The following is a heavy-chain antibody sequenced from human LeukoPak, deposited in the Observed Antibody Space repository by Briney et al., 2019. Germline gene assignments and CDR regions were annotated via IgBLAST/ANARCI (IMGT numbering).Heavy chain of an antibody. J-gene: IGHJ4*02. V-gene: IGHV3-30-3*01. D-gene: IGHD5-18*01. CDR2: ISYDGSNK. CDR1: GFTFSSYA. Sequence: PGRSLRLSCAASGFTFSSYAMHWVRQAPGKGLEWVAVISYDGSNKYYADSVKGRFTISRDNSKNTLYLQMNSLRAEDTAVYYCARAEADTAMVTSDYWGQGTLVTVSS. CDR3: ARAEADTAMVTSDY.